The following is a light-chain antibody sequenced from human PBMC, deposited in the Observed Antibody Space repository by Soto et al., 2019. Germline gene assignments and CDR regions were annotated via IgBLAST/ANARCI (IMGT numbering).Light chain of an antibody. J-gene: IGLJ1*01. Sequence: SALTQPRSVSGSPGQSVTISCTGTSSDVGGYNYVSWYQQHPGKAPKVIIYEVSNRPSGVSNRFFGSKSGNTASLTISGLQPEDEADYYCSSYTSISTYVFGTGTKVTVL. CDR2: EVS. CDR1: SSDVGGYNY. V-gene: IGLV2-14*01. CDR3: SSYTSISTYV.